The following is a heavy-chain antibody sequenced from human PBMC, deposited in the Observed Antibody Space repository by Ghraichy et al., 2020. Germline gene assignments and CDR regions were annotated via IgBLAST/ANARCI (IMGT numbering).Heavy chain of an antibody. V-gene: IGHV3-23*01. CDR2: ISGSGSST. J-gene: IGHJ4*02. CDR3: AKESDSGCYTHFRY. CDR1: GFTFSNYA. Sequence: GGSLRLSCAASGFTFSNYAMSWVRRAPGKGLEWVSTISGSGSSTYYADSVRGRFTISRDISKNTLYLQMYSLRVDDTAVYYCAKESDSGCYTHFRYWGQGTLVTVSS. D-gene: IGHD2-15*01.